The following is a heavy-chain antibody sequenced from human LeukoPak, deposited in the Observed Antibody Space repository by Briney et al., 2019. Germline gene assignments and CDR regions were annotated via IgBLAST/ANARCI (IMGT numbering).Heavy chain of an antibody. D-gene: IGHD6-6*01. CDR2: IKHDGSEE. V-gene: IGHV3-7*01. CDR3: ARVNSSSSAIYYYYYMDV. J-gene: IGHJ6*03. Sequence: GGSLRLSCATSGFTFSNYWMTWVRQAPGKGLEWMANIKHDGSEEFYVDSVKGRFTISRDNAKNSLYLQMNSLRAEDTAVYYCARVNSSSSAIYYYYYMDVWGKGTTVTVSS. CDR1: GFTFSNYW.